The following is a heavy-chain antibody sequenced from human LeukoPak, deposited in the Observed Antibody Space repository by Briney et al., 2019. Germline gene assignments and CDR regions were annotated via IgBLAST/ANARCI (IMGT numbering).Heavy chain of an antibody. V-gene: IGHV1-69*04. D-gene: IGHD4-17*01. CDR3: ARDRVTTVTKYFDY. CDR2: IIPILGIA. CDR1: VGTFSSYA. Sequence: SVKVSCKASVGTFSSYAISWVRQAPGQGLEWMGRIIPILGIANYAQKFQGRVTITADKSTSTAYMELSSLRSEDTAVYYCARDRVTTVTKYFDYWGQGTLVTVSS. J-gene: IGHJ4*02.